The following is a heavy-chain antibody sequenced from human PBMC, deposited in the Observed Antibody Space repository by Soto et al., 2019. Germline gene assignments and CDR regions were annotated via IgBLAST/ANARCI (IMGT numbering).Heavy chain of an antibody. J-gene: IGHJ4*02. Sequence: LSLSCTVSGDSISSGSHYWNWIRQRPGKGLEWIGYTYYSGSTYYNPSLKSRVTISIDTSKNQFSLKLSSVTAADTAVYYCARAQTIFGIITVFDYWGQGTLVTVSS. CDR1: GDSISSGSHY. CDR2: TYYSGST. V-gene: IGHV4-31*03. CDR3: ARAQTIFGIITVFDY. D-gene: IGHD3-3*01.